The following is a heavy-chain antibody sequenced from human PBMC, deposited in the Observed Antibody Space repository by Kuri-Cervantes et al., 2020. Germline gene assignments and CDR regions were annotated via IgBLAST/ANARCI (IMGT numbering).Heavy chain of an antibody. J-gene: IGHJ4*02. CDR3: ARWCTDYYDSSGTGYYFDY. CDR1: GGSFSGYY. D-gene: IGHD3-22*01. Sequence: GSLRLPCAVYGGSFSGYYWSWIRQPPGKGLEWIGKIKHSGSTYYNPSLKSRVTISVDTSKNQFSLKLSSVTAADTAVYYCARWCTDYYDSSGTGYYFDYWGQGTLVTVSS. V-gene: IGHV4-34*01. CDR2: IKHSGST.